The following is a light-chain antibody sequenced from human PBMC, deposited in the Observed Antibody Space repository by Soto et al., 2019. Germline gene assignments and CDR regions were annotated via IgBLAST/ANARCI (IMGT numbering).Light chain of an antibody. CDR1: SSDVGGYNY. CDR2: EVY. J-gene: IGLJ1*01. Sequence: QSALTQPASVSRSPGQSLTISCTGTSSDVGGYNYVSWYQQHPGKAPKLIIYEVYSRPSGVPNRLSGSKSGNTASLTISRLQAEDEADYYCSSYTRSSTYVFGTGTKLTVL. V-gene: IGLV2-14*01. CDR3: SSYTRSSTYV.